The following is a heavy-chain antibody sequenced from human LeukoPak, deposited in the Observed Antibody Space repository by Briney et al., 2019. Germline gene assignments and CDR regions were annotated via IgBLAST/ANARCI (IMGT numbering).Heavy chain of an antibody. V-gene: IGHV1-18*04. CDR2: ISAYNGNT. Sequence: ASVKVSCKASGYTFTSYGISWVRQAPGQGLEWMGWISAYNGNTNYAQKLQGRVTMTTDTSTSTAYVELRSLRSDDTAVYYCARAITTVTTDYWGQGTLVTVSS. J-gene: IGHJ4*02. CDR1: GYTFTSYG. D-gene: IGHD4-17*01. CDR3: ARAITTVTTDY.